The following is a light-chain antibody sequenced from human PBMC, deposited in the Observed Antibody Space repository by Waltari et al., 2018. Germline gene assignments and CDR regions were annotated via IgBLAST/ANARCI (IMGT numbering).Light chain of an antibody. CDR1: SSDVGGYNY. J-gene: IGLJ2*01. V-gene: IGLV2-14*03. CDR3: SSYISSSTLEL. Sequence: HSALTQPASVSGSPGQSITLSCTGPSSDVGGYNYVPWYQQHPGKAPKLMIYDVSNRPSGVSNRFSGSKSGNTASLTISGLQAEDEADYYCSSYISSSTLELFGGGTSLTVL. CDR2: DVS.